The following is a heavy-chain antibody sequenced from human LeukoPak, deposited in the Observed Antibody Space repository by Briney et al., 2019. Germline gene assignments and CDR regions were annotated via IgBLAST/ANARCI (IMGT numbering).Heavy chain of an antibody. Sequence: PSQTLSLTCTVSGGSISSGSYYWSWIRQPAGKGLEWIGRIYTSGSTNAKPYLKSRTNISIDTPTNEFSLTLSSVPAADTAVYYCARGADPDSGSSYRYYYYYYYMDVWGKGTTVTVSS. D-gene: IGHD1-26*01. J-gene: IGHJ6*03. CDR3: ARGADPDSGSSYRYYYYYYYMDV. CDR1: GGSISSGSYY. CDR2: IYTSGST. V-gene: IGHV4-61*02.